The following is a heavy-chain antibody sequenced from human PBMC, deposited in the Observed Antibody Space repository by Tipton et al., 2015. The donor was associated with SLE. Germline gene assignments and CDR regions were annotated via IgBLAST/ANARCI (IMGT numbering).Heavy chain of an antibody. D-gene: IGHD3-22*01. V-gene: IGHV3-48*03. J-gene: IGHJ3*02. CDR3: ARAWDSSGYYAFDI. Sequence: SLRLSCAASGFTFSSYEMNWVRQAPGKGLEWVSYISSSGSTIYYADSVKGRFTISRDNAKNSLYLQMNSLRAEDTAVYYCARAWDSSGYYAFDIWGQGTMVTVSS. CDR1: GFTFSSYE. CDR2: ISSSGSTI.